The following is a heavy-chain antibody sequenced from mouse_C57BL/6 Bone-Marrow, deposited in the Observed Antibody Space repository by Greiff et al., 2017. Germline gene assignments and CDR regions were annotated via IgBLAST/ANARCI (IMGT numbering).Heavy chain of an antibody. CDR2: IYPRSGNT. Sequence: QVQLQQSGAELARPGASVKLSCKASGYTFTSYGISWVKQRPGQGLEWIGEIYPRSGNTYYNEKFKGQATLTEDKSSSTAYMELRSMTSEDSAVYYGDYYGSSYFDYWGQGTTLTVSS. CDR1: GYTFTSYG. CDR3: DYYGSSYFDY. J-gene: IGHJ2*01. V-gene: IGHV1-81*01. D-gene: IGHD1-1*01.